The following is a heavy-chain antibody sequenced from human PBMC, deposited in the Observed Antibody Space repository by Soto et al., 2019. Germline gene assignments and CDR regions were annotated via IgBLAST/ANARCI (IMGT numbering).Heavy chain of an antibody. CDR1: GGTFSSYA. V-gene: IGHV1-69*12. J-gene: IGHJ3*02. CDR2: IIPIFGTA. D-gene: IGHD6-19*01. Sequence: QVQLVQSGAEVKKPGSSVKVSCKASGGTFSSYAISWVRQAPGQGLEWMGGIIPIFGTANYAQKFQGRVTITADESTSTAYMELSSLRSEDTAVYYCARERGIAVADNDAFDIWGQGTMVTVSS. CDR3: ARERGIAVADNDAFDI.